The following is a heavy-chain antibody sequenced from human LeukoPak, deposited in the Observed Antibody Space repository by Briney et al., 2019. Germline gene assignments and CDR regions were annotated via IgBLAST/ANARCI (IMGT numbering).Heavy chain of an antibody. Sequence: PGGFLRLSCAGSGFSFSTYGMNWVRQAPGKGLEWISYIGSSSSATYYADSVKGRFTISRDNVNNSLYLDMDSLRVDDTAVYYCARSATRFSNGWYGQVDFDSWGQGSLVIVSS. D-gene: IGHD6-19*01. CDR3: ARSATRFSNGWYGQVDFDS. CDR1: GFSFSTYG. V-gene: IGHV3-48*01. J-gene: IGHJ4*02. CDR2: IGSSSSAT.